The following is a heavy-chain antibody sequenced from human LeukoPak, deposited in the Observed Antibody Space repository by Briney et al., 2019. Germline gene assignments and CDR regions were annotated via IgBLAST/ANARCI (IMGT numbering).Heavy chain of an antibody. V-gene: IGHV3-7*01. CDR1: GFTFSSYW. CDR3: VRLRGMIDY. CDR2: IKQDGSEK. J-gene: IGHJ4*02. Sequence: GGSLRLACVASGFTFSSYWMSWVRQAPGKGLEWVANIKQDGSEKYYVDSVKGRFTISRDNAKNSLYLQMNSLRAEDTGVYYCVRLRGMIDYWGQGTLVTVSS.